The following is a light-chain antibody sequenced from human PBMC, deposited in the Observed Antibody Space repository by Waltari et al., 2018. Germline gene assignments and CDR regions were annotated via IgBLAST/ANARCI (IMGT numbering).Light chain of an antibody. CDR1: QSVSRF. V-gene: IGKV3D-15*01. CDR2: GAS. J-gene: IGKJ2*01. CDR3: QQYNNWPYT. Sequence: EIVLTQSPGTLSLSPGERGTLSCRASQSVSRFLAWYQQKPGQAPRLLIYGASTRATGIPDRVSGSGSGTDFSLTISRLEPEDFAVYYCQQYNNWPYTFGQGTRLETK.